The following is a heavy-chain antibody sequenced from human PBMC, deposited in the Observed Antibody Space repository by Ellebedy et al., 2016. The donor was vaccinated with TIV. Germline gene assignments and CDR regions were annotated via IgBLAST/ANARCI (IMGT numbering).Heavy chain of an antibody. CDR3: ARDWGSWGY. V-gene: IGHV3-33*01. CDR1: GFTFSSYG. J-gene: IGHJ4*02. CDR2: IWYDGSNK. Sequence: GESLKISXAASGFTFSSYGMHWVRQAPGKGLEWVAVIWYDGSNKYYADSVMGRFTISRDNSKNTLYLQMNSLRAEDTAVYYCARDWGSWGYWGQGTLVTVSS. D-gene: IGHD2-15*01.